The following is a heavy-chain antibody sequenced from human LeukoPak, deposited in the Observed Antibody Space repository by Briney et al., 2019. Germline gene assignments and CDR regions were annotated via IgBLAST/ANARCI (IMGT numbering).Heavy chain of an antibody. J-gene: IGHJ2*01. Sequence: PGGSLRLSCAASGFTFSSYDMHWVRQATGKGLEWGSGIGTAGDIYYPGSVKGRFTISRENAKNSLYLQVNSLRAGDTAVYYCARAGYSSTWYSRYFDLWGRGTLVTVSS. CDR3: ARAGYSSTWYSRYFDL. V-gene: IGHV3-13*01. CDR1: GFTFSSYD. D-gene: IGHD6-13*01. CDR2: IGTAGDI.